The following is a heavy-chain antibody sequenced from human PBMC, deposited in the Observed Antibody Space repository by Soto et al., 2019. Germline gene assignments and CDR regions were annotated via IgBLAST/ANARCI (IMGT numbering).Heavy chain of an antibody. CDR2: INRSGST. V-gene: IGHV4-34*01. D-gene: IGHD3-10*01. CDR1: GGSFSGYY. Sequence: SEARSLACSVYGGSFSGYYWSWIRQPPGKGLEWIGEINRSGSTNYDPALKSRVTISVDTSNNQFSLKLASVTAADTAVYYCARDGSRYYYYYGMDVWGQGTTVTVSS. CDR3: ARDGSRYYYYYGMDV. J-gene: IGHJ6*02.